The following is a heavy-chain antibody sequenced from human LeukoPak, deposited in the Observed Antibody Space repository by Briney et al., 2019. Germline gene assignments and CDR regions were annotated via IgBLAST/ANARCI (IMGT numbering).Heavy chain of an antibody. CDR1: GFTFSGYS. Sequence: GGSLRLSCAASGFTFSGYSMNWVRQAPGKGLEWVSSISSSSSYIYYADSVKGRFTISRDNAKNSLYLQMNSLRAEDTAVYYCARVLDGSGSRSFDYWGQGTLVTVSS. CDR2: ISSSSSYI. CDR3: ARVLDGSGSRSFDY. J-gene: IGHJ4*02. V-gene: IGHV3-21*01. D-gene: IGHD3-10*01.